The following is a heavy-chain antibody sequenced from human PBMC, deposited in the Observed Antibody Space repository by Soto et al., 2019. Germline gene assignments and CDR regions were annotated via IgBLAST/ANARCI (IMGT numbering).Heavy chain of an antibody. J-gene: IGHJ6*02. D-gene: IGHD3-10*01. CDR3: TRHRGSGSYYNYYYYGMDV. Sequence: EVQLVESGGGLVQPGGSLKLSCAASGFTFSGSAMHWVRQASGKGLEWVGRIRSKANSYATAYAASVKGRFTISRDDSKTTAYLQMNSLKTEDTAVYYCTRHRGSGSYYNYYYYGMDVWGQGTTVTVSS. CDR2: IRSKANSYAT. CDR1: GFTFSGSA. V-gene: IGHV3-73*02.